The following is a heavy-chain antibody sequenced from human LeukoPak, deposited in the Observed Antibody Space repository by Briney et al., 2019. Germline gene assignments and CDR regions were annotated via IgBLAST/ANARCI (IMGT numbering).Heavy chain of an antibody. J-gene: IGHJ4*02. Sequence: SETLSLTCAVSGGSVSSSNWCRWGRQPPGKGLEWIGEIYHSGSTNYNPSLKSRVTISVDKSKNQFSLKLSSVTAADTAVYYCARDGGVRGALDYWGQGTLVTVSS. V-gene: IGHV4-4*02. CDR2: IYHSGST. CDR3: ARDGGVRGALDY. D-gene: IGHD3-10*01. CDR1: GGSVSSSNW.